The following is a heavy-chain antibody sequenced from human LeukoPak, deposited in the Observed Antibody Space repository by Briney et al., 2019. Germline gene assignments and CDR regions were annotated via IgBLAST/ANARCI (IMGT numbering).Heavy chain of an antibody. CDR2: IYYSGST. Sequence: SETRSLTCTVSGGSISSGDYYWSWIRQAPGKGLEGIGYIYYSGSTYYNPSLKSRLTISVHTSKNQRSLELSSGTAAHTAVYYCARHGIPHWFDPWGQGTLVTVSS. CDR1: GGSISSGDYY. CDR3: ARHGIPHWFDP. V-gene: IGHV4-30-4*01. D-gene: IGHD1-26*01. J-gene: IGHJ5*02.